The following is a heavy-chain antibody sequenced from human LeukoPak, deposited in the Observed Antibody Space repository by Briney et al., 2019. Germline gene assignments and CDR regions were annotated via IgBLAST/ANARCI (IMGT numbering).Heavy chain of an antibody. D-gene: IGHD3-10*01. Sequence: ASVTVSCKASGYTFTGYYMHWVRQAPGQGLEWMGWINPNSGGTNYAQKFQGRVTMTRDTSISTAYMELSRLRSDDTAVYYCARDGDLLLWFGELVYYWGQGTLVTVSS. J-gene: IGHJ4*02. CDR3: ARDGDLLLWFGELVYY. V-gene: IGHV1-2*02. CDR2: INPNSGGT. CDR1: GYTFTGYY.